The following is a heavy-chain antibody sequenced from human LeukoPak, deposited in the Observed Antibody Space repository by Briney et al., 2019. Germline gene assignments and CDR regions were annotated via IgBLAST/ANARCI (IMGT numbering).Heavy chain of an antibody. CDR2: IKQDGSEK. J-gene: IGHJ4*02. CDR1: GFTFTTHW. Sequence: GGSLRLSCAASGFTFTTHWMNWVRQAPGKGLEWVANIKQDGSEKDYVDSVKGRFTISRDNAKNSLYLQMNSLRAEDTAVYYCARSQWLANWGQGTLVTVSS. V-gene: IGHV3-7*01. D-gene: IGHD6-19*01. CDR3: ARSQWLAN.